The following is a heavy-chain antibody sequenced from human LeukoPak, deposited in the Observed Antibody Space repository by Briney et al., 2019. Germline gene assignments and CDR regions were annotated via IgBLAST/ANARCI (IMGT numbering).Heavy chain of an antibody. CDR3: AKGPYDSSGSDY. D-gene: IGHD3-22*01. CDR1: GFTFSSYA. Sequence: GGSLRLSCAASGFTFSSYAMSWVRQAPGKGVEWVSAISGSGGSTYYADSVKGRFTISRDNAKNTLYLQMNSLRAEDTAVYYCAKGPYDSSGSDYWGQGTLVTVSS. J-gene: IGHJ4*02. V-gene: IGHV3-23*01. CDR2: ISGSGGST.